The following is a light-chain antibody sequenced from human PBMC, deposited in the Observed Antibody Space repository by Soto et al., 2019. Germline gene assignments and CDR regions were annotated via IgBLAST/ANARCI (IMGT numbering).Light chain of an antibody. Sequence: QSVLTQPVSVSGSPGQSITISCTGTNSDIGFYNYVSWYQQHPGEAPKLIIYEVAKRPSGVSSRFSGSKSGNTASLTISGLQAEDEADYHCSSYTSSSPLYVFGTGTKVTVL. CDR2: EVA. V-gene: IGLV2-14*01. CDR1: NSDIGFYNY. J-gene: IGLJ1*01. CDR3: SSYTSSSPLYV.